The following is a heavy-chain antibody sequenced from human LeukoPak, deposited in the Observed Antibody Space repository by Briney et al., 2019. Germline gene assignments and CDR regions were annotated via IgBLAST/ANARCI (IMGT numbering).Heavy chain of an antibody. J-gene: IGHJ6*02. V-gene: IGHV4-59*08. D-gene: IGHD3-22*01. CDR1: GGSISSYY. CDR2: IYYSGST. Sequence: SETLSLTCTVSGGSISSYYWSWIRQPPGKGLEWIGYIYYSGSTNYNPSLKSRVTISVDTSKNQFSLKLSSVTAADTAVYYCARRDPYDSPLDVWGQGTTVTVSS. CDR3: ARRDPYDSPLDV.